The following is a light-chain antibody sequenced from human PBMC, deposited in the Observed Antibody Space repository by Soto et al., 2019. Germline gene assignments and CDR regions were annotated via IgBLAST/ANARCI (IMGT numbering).Light chain of an antibody. J-gene: IGLJ3*02. CDR1: SSNIGSNT. V-gene: IGLV1-44*01. CDR3: AAWDDSLNALV. CDR2: SNN. Sequence: QLVLTQPPSASGTPGQRVTISCLGSSSNIGSNTVNWYQQLPGTAPKLLIYSNNQRPSGVPDRFSGSKSGTSASLAISGLQSEDEADYYCAAWDDSLNALVFGGGTKVTVL.